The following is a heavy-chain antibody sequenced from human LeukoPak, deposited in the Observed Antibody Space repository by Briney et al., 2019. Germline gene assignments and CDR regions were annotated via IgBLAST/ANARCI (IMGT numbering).Heavy chain of an antibody. J-gene: IGHJ4*02. V-gene: IGHV3-23*01. CDR1: GFTFSNYA. D-gene: IGHD5-18*01. CDR3: AKNRATGMAFYAY. Sequence: GGSLRLSCAASGFTFSNYAMTWVRQAPGKGLEWVSAISGDGNYIFYGDYVKGRSTSSRDNSKSTLYLQMSSLRAEDTAVYYCAKNRATGMAFYAYWGQGTNVTVSS. CDR2: ISGDGNYI.